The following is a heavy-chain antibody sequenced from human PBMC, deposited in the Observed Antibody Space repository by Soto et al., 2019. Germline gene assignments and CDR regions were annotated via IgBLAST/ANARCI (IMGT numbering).Heavy chain of an antibody. J-gene: IGHJ4*02. CDR1: GYTFTSYA. Sequence: GASVKVSCKASGYTFTSYAMHWVRQAPGQRLEWMGWINAGNVNTKYSQKFQGRFTISRDNAENSLYLQMDSLRAEDTAVYYCAREGGLVGYTSSFDYWGGGTLVTVSS. CDR2: INAGNVNT. D-gene: IGHD1-26*01. CDR3: AREGGLVGYTSSFDY. V-gene: IGHV1-3*01.